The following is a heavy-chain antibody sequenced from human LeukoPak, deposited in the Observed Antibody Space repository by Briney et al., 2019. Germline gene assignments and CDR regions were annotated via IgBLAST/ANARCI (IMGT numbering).Heavy chain of an antibody. J-gene: IGHJ4*02. CDR1: GFTFSSYA. Sequence: GGSLRLSCAASGFTFSSYAMTWVRQAPGKGLEWVSAITGGGDTTYYADSVKGRFTISRDNSKNTLYLQMNSLRAEDTAVYYYARGLVGYYYFDYWGQGTLVTVSS. V-gene: IGHV3-23*01. D-gene: IGHD6-19*01. CDR3: ARGLVGYYYFDY. CDR2: ITGGGDTT.